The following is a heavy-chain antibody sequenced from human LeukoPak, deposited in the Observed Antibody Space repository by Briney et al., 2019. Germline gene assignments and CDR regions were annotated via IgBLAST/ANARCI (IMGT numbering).Heavy chain of an antibody. J-gene: IGHJ3*02. Sequence: GGSLRLSCAASGFTFYNYAMNWVRQAPGKGLEGVSTVSGSGGITYYADSLKGRFTISRDNSENTVYLQMNSLRAEDTALYYCAKYQWLLPDAFDIWGQGTMVTVSS. CDR1: GFTFYNYA. D-gene: IGHD3-22*01. CDR3: AKYQWLLPDAFDI. CDR2: VSGSGGIT. V-gene: IGHV3-23*01.